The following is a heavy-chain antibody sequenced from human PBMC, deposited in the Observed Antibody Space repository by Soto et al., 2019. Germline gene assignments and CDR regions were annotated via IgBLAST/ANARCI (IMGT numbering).Heavy chain of an antibody. CDR1: AFTFSSYA. Sequence: GGSLRLSCAASAFTFSSYAMAWVRQAPGKGLEWVSSIAGSGGDISYADSVKGRFTISRDNAKNSVYLDMNSLSAEDTAVYYCARESEDLTSNFDYWGQGTLVTVSS. CDR3: ARESEDLTSNFDY. CDR2: IAGSGGDI. V-gene: IGHV3-21*01. J-gene: IGHJ4*02.